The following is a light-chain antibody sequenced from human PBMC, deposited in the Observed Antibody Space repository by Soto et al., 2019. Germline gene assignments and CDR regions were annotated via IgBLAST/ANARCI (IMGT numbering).Light chain of an antibody. CDR1: RSVSSN. CDR2: GAS. CDR3: QKYTNWPRT. J-gene: IGKJ1*01. V-gene: IGKV3-15*01. Sequence: VMPQSPATLSVSPGARSSLSGRPSRSVSSNLAWYQQRPGQAPRLLIYGASTRATGIPARFSGSGSGTEFTLTISSLQSEDFAVYYCQKYTNWPRTFGQGTKVDIK.